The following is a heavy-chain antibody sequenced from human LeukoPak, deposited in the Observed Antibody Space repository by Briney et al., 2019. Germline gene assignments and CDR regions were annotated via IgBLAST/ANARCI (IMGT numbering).Heavy chain of an antibody. V-gene: IGHV3-11*05. CDR1: GFTFSDSY. J-gene: IGHJ2*01. CDR3: ARGRELLGWYFDL. D-gene: IGHD1-7*01. Sequence: GGSLRLSCAASGFTFSDSYMSWIRQAPGKGLEWVSYISGSSTFTNFADSVRGRFIISRDNAKNSLYLQMNGLRAEDTAVYYCARGRELLGWYFDLWGRGTLVTVSS. CDR2: ISGSSTFT.